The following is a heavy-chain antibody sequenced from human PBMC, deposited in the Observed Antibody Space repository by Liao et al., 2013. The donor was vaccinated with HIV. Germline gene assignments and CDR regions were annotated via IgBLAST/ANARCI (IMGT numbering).Heavy chain of an antibody. CDR1: GGSISSYY. D-gene: IGHD3-3*01. V-gene: IGHV4-4*07. CDR2: IYTSGST. J-gene: IGHJ6*03. CDR3: ARDRDDDVWSGYYGDYSHYMDV. Sequence: QVQLQESGPGLVKPSETLSLTCTVSGGSISSYYWSWIRQPAGKGLEWMGRIYTSGSTNYNPSLKSRVTMSVDTSKNQFSLKLSSVTAADTAVYYCARDRDDDVWSGYYGDYSHYMDVWGKGTTVTVSS.